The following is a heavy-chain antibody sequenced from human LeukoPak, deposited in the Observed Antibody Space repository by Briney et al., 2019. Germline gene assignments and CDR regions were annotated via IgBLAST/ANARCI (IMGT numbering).Heavy chain of an antibody. CDR1: AYTFTGYY. CDR3: ERGGRGSSFDI. V-gene: IGHV1-2*02. CDR2: INPNSGGT. D-gene: IGHD2-2*01. J-gene: IGHJ3*02. Sequence: ASVKLCCKAAAYTFTGYYMHWVRHAPGQGLEWMGWINPNSGGTNYAQKYQGRVTMTRDTSISTAYMELSRLRSDDTAVYYCERGGRGSSFDIWGQGTMVTVSS.